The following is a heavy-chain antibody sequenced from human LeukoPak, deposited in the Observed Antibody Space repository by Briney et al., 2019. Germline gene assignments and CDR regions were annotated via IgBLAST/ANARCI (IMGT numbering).Heavy chain of an antibody. J-gene: IGHJ3*02. CDR2: INPNSGGT. CDR1: GYTFTGYY. D-gene: IGHD3-22*01. V-gene: IGHV1-2*02. Sequence: ASVKVSCKASGYTFTGYYMHWVRQAPGQGLEWMGWINPNSGGTNYAQKFQGRVTMTRDTSISTAYMELSRLRSGDTAVYYCARERSSGYNDAFDIWGQGSMVTVSS. CDR3: ARERSSGYNDAFDI.